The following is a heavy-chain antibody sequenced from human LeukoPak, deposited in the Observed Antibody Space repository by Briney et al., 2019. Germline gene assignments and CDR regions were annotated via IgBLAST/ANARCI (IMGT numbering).Heavy chain of an antibody. J-gene: IGHJ5*02. V-gene: IGHV3-23*01. CDR3: AKADSTSLNWFDA. Sequence: GGSLRLSCLASGFTFSSYAMACVRQAPQKGPEWGSVINESGGTTYYAAFVKGRFTISSDSFNNTLFLLLCILGAEATALYYCAKADSTSLNWFDAWGQGTLVTVSS. D-gene: IGHD3-16*02. CDR2: INESGGTT. CDR1: GFTFSSYA.